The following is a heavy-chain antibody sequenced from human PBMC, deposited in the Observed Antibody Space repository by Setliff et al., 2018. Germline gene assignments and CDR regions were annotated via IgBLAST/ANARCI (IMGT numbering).Heavy chain of an antibody. CDR1: GYSISSGYY. V-gene: IGHV4-38-2*01. D-gene: IGHD1-7*01. J-gene: IGHJ6*02. CDR3: ARFTGTTPYYYGMDV. CDR2: IYHSGST. Sequence: PSETLSLTCAVSGYSISSGYYWGWIRQPPGKGLEWIGEIYHSGSTNYNPSLKSRVTISVDKSKNQFSLKLSSVTAADTAVYYCARFTGTTPYYYGMDVWGQGTTVTVSS.